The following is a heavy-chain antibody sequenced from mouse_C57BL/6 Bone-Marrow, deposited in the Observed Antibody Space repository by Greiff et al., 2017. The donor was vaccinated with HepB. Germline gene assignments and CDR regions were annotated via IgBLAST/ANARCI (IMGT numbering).Heavy chain of an antibody. CDR3: ASDYYGSPPFAY. CDR1: GYTFTSYW. CDR2: INPSSGYT. Sequence: QVQLQQSGAELAKPGASVKLSRKASGYTFTSYWMHWVKQRPGQGLEWIGYINPSSGYTKYNQKFKDKATLTADKSSSTAYMQLSSLTYEDSAVYYCASDYYGSPPFAYWGQGTLVTVSA. J-gene: IGHJ3*01. V-gene: IGHV1-7*01. D-gene: IGHD1-1*01.